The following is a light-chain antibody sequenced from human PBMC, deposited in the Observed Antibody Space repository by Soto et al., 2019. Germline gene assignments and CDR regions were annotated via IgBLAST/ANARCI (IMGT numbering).Light chain of an antibody. CDR1: QSVSSNN. CDR3: QQHGSGPWT. J-gene: IGKJ1*01. CDR2: VAS. Sequence: EIVLTQSPDTLSLSPGERATLSCRASQSVSSNNLAWYQHKPGQPPRLLIYVASRRATGIPDRFSGSGSGSEFPLTITRLEPEDFAVYYCQQHGSGPWTFGQGTKVEI. V-gene: IGKV3-20*01.